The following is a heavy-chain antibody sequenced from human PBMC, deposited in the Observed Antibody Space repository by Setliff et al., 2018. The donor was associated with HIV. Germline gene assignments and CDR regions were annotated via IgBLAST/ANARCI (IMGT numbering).Heavy chain of an antibody. CDR2: ISYTGST. Sequence: SETLSLTCTVPGGSINRSNYYWGWIRQPPGKGLEWIGTISYTGSTYYDPSLKSRVTVSLDTSKNQFFLKLSSVTAPDTAIYYCARQTWEYYDTLTGYYRSPKNFDSWGQGTLVTVSS. CDR3: ARQTWEYYDTLTGYYRSPKNFDS. CDR1: GGSINRSNYY. V-gene: IGHV4-39*01. D-gene: IGHD3-9*01. J-gene: IGHJ4*02.